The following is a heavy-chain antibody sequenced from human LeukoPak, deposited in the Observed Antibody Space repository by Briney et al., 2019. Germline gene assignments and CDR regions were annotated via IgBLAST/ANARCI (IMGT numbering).Heavy chain of an antibody. Sequence: ASVKVSCKVSGYTLTELSVHWVRQAPGKGLEWMGGFDPEDGETIYAQKFQGRVTMTEDTSTDTAYMELSRLRSEDTAVYYCATVGYSYGDAFDIWGQGTMVTVSS. CDR2: FDPEDGET. D-gene: IGHD5-18*01. CDR3: ATVGYSYGDAFDI. J-gene: IGHJ3*02. V-gene: IGHV1-24*01. CDR1: GYTLTELS.